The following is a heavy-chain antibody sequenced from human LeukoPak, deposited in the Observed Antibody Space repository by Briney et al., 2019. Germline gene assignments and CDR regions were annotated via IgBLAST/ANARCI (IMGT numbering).Heavy chain of an antibody. CDR3: ARLNYYDSSGSLEYFQH. Sequence: SETLSLTCTVSGGSISSGDYYWSWIRQPPGKGLEWIGYIYYSGSTYYNPSLKSRVTISVDTSKNQFSLKLSSVTAADTAVYYCARLNYYDSSGSLEYFQHWGQGTLVTVSS. CDR2: IYYSGST. J-gene: IGHJ1*01. V-gene: IGHV4-30-4*01. D-gene: IGHD3-22*01. CDR1: GGSISSGDYY.